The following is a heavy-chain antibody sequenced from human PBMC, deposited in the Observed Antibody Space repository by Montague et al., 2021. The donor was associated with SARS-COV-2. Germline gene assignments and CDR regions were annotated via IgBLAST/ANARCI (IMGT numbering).Heavy chain of an antibody. CDR3: ARIQYGGYGGAFDY. D-gene: IGHD5-12*01. CDR2: ISYDGSSK. Sequence: SLRLSCAASGFTFSDYAIYWVRQAPGKGLEWVALISYDGSSKYYADSVKGRFTISRDNSKNTLYLQMNSLRAEDTAVYYCARIQYGGYGGAFDYWGQGTLVTVSS. J-gene: IGHJ4*02. V-gene: IGHV3-30-3*01. CDR1: GFTFSDYA.